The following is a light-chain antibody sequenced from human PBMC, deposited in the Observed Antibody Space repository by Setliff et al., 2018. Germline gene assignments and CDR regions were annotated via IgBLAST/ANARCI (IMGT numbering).Light chain of an antibody. CDR1: SSNIGAGYD. CDR2: GNS. CDR3: CPYAGSYTSLYV. V-gene: IGLV1-40*01. Sequence: QSALTQPPSVSGAPGQRVTISCTGSSSNIGAGYDVHWYQQLPGTAPKLLIYGNSNRPSGVPDRFSGSKSGNTASLTISGLQAEDEADYYCCPYAGSYTSLYVFGTGTKGTVL. J-gene: IGLJ1*01.